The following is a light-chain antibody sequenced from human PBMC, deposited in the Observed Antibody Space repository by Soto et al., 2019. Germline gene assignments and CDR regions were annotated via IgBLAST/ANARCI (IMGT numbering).Light chain of an antibody. J-gene: IGLJ2*01. V-gene: IGLV2-14*01. Sequence: QSALTQPASVSGSPGQSITISCTGTSSDVGGYNYVSWYQQHPGKAPKLMIYEVTNRPSGVSNRFSGSRSGNTASLTISGLQAEEEADYYCSSYTITSTLIVFGGGTKLTVL. CDR3: SSYTITSTLIV. CDR2: EVT. CDR1: SSDVGGYNY.